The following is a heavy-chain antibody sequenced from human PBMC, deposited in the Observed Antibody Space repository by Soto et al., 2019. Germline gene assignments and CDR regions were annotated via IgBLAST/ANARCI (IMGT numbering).Heavy chain of an antibody. Sequence: LQLHMSGSGLVKPSQTLSLTCTVSGASITYGAYSWSWIRQTPGKGLEWIGYINHLETTFYNPSFESRLTLSIDRTKNQFSLNLKSMSAADRAVYFCARGGGFDSFDYWGQGILVTVSS. D-gene: IGHD3-10*01. V-gene: IGHV4-30-2*01. CDR2: INHLETT. CDR1: GASITYGAYS. CDR3: ARGGGFDSFDY. J-gene: IGHJ4*02.